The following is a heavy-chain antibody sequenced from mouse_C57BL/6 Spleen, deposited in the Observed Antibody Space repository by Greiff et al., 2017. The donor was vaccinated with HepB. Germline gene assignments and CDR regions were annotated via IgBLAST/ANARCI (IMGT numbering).Heavy chain of an antibody. CDR2: INPGSGGT. CDR1: GYAFTNYL. J-gene: IGHJ2*01. CDR3: ARVPLTGHYFDY. V-gene: IGHV1-54*01. D-gene: IGHD4-1*01. Sequence: VQLQQSGAELVRPGTSVKVSCKASGYAFTNYLIEWVKQRPGQGLEWIGVINPGSGGTNYNEKFKGKATLTADKSSSTAYMQLSSLTSEDSAVYFCARVPLTGHYFDYWGQGTTLTVSS.